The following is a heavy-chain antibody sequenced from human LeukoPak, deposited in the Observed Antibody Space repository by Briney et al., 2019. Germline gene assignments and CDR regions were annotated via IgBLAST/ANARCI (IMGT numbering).Heavy chain of an antibody. D-gene: IGHD2-8*01. Sequence: GGSLRLSCAASGFTFDDYGMSWVRQAPGKGLEWVSGINWNGGSTGYADSVKSRFTISRDNAKNSLYLQMNSLRAEDTALYYCARAGYCTNGVCYKWTFDYWGQGTLVTVSS. CDR3: ARAGYCTNGVCYKWTFDY. J-gene: IGHJ4*02. V-gene: IGHV3-20*04. CDR1: GFTFDDYG. CDR2: INWNGGST.